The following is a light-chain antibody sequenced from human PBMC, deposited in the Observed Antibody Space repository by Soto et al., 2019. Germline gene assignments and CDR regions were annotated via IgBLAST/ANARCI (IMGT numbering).Light chain of an antibody. V-gene: IGKV1-5*03. CDR2: KAS. CDR3: QLYNSYSEA. CDR1: QTISSW. J-gene: IGKJ1*01. Sequence: DIQMTKSPATLSGYVGDRVTITCRASQTISSWLAWYQQKPGKAPKLLIYKASTLKSGVPSRFSGSGSGTEFTLTISSLQPDDFATYYSQLYNSYSEAFGQGAKLDIK.